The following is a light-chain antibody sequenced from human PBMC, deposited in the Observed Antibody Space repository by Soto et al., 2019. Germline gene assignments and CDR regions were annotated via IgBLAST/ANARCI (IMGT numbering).Light chain of an antibody. CDR3: QSYDSSLSVHVV. V-gene: IGLV1-40*01. Sequence: QPVLTQPPSVSGAPGQRVTISCTGSSSNIGAGYDLHWYQQLPGTAPKLLIYGNSNRPSGVPDRFSGSKSGTSASLAITGLQAEDEADYYCQSYDSSLSVHVVFGGGTKLTVL. J-gene: IGLJ2*01. CDR2: GNS. CDR1: SSNIGAGYD.